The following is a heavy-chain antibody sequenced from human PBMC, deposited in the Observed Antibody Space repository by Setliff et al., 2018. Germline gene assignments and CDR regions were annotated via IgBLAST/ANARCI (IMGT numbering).Heavy chain of an antibody. CDR2: IFSRGSM. J-gene: IGHJ4*02. V-gene: IGHV4-61*09. D-gene: IGHD1-26*01. Sequence: LSLTCTVSGTSISTGPYYWTWIRQSAERGLEWIGQIFSRGSMNYRPSLSSCVTISADSSKNQFSLQLVSVTASDTAVYYCARGDSSGNNYPVLDYWGQGILVTVSS. CDR1: GTSISTGPYY. CDR3: ARGDSSGNNYPVLDY.